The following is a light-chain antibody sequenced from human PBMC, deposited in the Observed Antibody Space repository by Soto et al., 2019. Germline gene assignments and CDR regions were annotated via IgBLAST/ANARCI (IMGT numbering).Light chain of an antibody. CDR1: QGISSY. Sequence: AIRMTQSPSSLSASTVDRVTITCRASQGISSYLAWYQQKPGKAPKLLIYAASTLQSGVPSRFSGSGSGTDFTLTISCLQSEDFATYYCQQYYSYPPITFGQGTRLEI. J-gene: IGKJ5*01. V-gene: IGKV1-8*01. CDR3: QQYYSYPPIT. CDR2: AAS.